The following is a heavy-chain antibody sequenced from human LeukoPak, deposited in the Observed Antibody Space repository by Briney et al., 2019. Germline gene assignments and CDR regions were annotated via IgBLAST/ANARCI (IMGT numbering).Heavy chain of an antibody. J-gene: IGHJ3*02. CDR1: GFAFSSYA. Sequence: PGRSLTLSCAASGFAFSSYAMNWVRQAPGKGLEWVAVISFDGSNKYYADSVKGRFTISRDNSKNTLYLQMNSLRAEDTAVYYCARDGVTTSMGGVDFGAFDIWGQGTMVTVSS. CDR2: ISFDGSNK. D-gene: IGHD4-17*01. V-gene: IGHV3-30-3*01. CDR3: ARDGVTTSMGGVDFGAFDI.